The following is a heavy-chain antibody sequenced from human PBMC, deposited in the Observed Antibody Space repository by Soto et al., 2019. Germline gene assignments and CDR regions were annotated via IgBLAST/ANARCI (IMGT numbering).Heavy chain of an antibody. CDR1: GGSISNTDYY. CDR2: IYYTGIA. CDR3: ARDMAGNHGYDDYFDF. Sequence: SETLSLTCTVSGGSISNTDYYWSWILQPPGKGLELILYIYYTGIANYNPALKSRFAMSLDTSKNQFSLQLTSVTAADTGVYYCARDMAGNHGYDDYFDFWGQGTRVTVSS. V-gene: IGHV4-30-4*01. J-gene: IGHJ4*02. D-gene: IGHD3-22*01.